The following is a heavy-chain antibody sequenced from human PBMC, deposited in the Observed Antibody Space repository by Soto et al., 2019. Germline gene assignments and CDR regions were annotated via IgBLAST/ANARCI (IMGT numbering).Heavy chain of an antibody. D-gene: IGHD2-15*01. J-gene: IGHJ4*02. CDR1: GGSFSGYY. CDR3: ARGPGGRVDY. V-gene: IGHV4-34*01. CDR2: INHSGST. Sequence: QVQLQQWGAGLLKPSETLSLTCAVYGGSFSGYYWSWIRQPPGKGLEWIGEINHSGSTNYNPSLKSRVTMSVDTSKNQFSLKLSSVTAADTAVYYCARGPGGRVDYWGQGTLVTVSS.